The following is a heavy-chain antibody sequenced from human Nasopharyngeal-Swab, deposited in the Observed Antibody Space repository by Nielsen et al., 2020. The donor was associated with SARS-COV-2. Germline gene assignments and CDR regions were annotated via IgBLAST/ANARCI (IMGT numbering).Heavy chain of an antibody. CDR1: GYTFTSYA. CDR3: ARGDYDFWSGWVSAFDI. CDR2: INTNTGNP. J-gene: IGHJ3*02. Sequence: ASVKVSCKASGYTFTSYAMNWVRQAPGQGLEWMGWINTNTGNPTCAQGFTGRFVFSLDTSVSTAYLQISSLKAEDTAVYYCARGDYDFWSGWVSAFDIWGQGTMVTVSS. D-gene: IGHD3-3*01. V-gene: IGHV7-4-1*02.